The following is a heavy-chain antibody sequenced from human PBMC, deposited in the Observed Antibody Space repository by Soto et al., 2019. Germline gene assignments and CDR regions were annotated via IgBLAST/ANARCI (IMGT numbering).Heavy chain of an antibody. CDR3: ARTMVRGVSYYYYGMDV. V-gene: IGHV3-30-3*01. CDR2: ISNDGSNK. J-gene: IGHJ6*02. CDR1: GFTFSSYA. Sequence: GESLRLSCAASGFTFSSYAMHWVRQAPGKGLEWVADISNDGSNKYYADSVKGRFTISRDNSKNTLYLQMNSLRAEDTAVYYCARTMVRGVSYYYYGMDVWGQGTTVTVSS. D-gene: IGHD3-10*01.